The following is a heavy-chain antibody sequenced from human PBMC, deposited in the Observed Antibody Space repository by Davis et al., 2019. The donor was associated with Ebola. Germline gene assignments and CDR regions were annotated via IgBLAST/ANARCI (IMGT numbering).Heavy chain of an antibody. D-gene: IGHD3-3*01. J-gene: IGHJ4*02. CDR2: ISIYNGNR. CDR1: GYTFTSYG. Sequence: ASVKVSCKPFGYTFTSYGIIWVRQAPGQGLEWMGWISIYNGNRKNAQKFQGRVTMTTDTSTSTAYIELRSLRSDDTAVYYCARDPWSGYSKGYFFDHWGQGTLVTVSS. CDR3: ARDPWSGYSKGYFFDH. V-gene: IGHV1-18*04.